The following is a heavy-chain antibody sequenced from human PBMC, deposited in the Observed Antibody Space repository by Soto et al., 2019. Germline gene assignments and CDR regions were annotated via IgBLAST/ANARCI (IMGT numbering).Heavy chain of an antibody. J-gene: IGHJ4*02. CDR2: IYSGGSA. Sequence: EVQLVESGGGLVQPGGSLRLSCAASGFTVSSNYMSWVRQAPGKGLEWVSVIYSGGSAYYADSVKGRFTISRDNSKNTLYLQRNVLRAEETAVYYCARHGYSYGGGYFDYWGQGTLVTVSS. CDR3: ARHGYSYGGGYFDY. D-gene: IGHD5-18*01. V-gene: IGHV3-66*04. CDR1: GFTVSSNY.